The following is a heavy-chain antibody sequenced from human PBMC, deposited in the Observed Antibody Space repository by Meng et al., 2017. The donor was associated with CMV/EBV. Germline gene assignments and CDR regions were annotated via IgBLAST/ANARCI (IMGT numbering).Heavy chain of an antibody. V-gene: IGHV1-69*10. CDR1: GGTFSSYA. Sequence: SVKVSCKASGGTFSSYAISWMRQAPGQGLEWMGGIIPILGIANYAQNFQGRVTITADKSTSTAYMELSSLRSEDTAVYYCAREIAARNYYYYGMDVWGQGTTVTVSS. J-gene: IGHJ6*02. D-gene: IGHD6-6*01. CDR2: IIPILGIA. CDR3: AREIAARNYYYYGMDV.